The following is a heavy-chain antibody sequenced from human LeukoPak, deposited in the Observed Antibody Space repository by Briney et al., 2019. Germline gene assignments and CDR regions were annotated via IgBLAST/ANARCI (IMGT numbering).Heavy chain of an antibody. J-gene: IGHJ6*03. V-gene: IGHV3-23*01. D-gene: IGHD3-3*01. Sequence: GESLKISCAASGFTFSNYAMNWVRQAPGKGLEWVSSISNSDATTYYADSVRGRFTISRDNSKNTLYLQMNSLRVEDTAVYYCARCITVFGVVIPEYYYYYMDVWGKGATVTVSS. CDR1: GFTFSNYA. CDR2: ISNSDATT. CDR3: ARCITVFGVVIPEYYYYYMDV.